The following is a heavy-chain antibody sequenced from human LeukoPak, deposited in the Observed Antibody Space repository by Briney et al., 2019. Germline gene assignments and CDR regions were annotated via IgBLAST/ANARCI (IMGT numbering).Heavy chain of an antibody. CDR3: AGLFVGEYYGSGYYFDD. CDR1: GGSITNNNYY. J-gene: IGHJ4*02. CDR2: LFYGGGI. V-gene: IGHV4-39*02. D-gene: IGHD3-10*01. Sequence: SETLSLTCTVSGGSITNNNYYWGWIRQPPEKGLEWIGTLFYGGGISYNPSLKSRVTISVDTSKNHLSLKLNSVTAADTAVYFCAGLFVGEYYGSGYYFDDWGQGTLVTVTS.